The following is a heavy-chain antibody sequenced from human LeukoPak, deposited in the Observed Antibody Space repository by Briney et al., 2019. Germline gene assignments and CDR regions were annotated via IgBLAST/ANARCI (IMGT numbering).Heavy chain of an antibody. CDR1: GGSFSGYY. CDR2: INHSGST. CDR3: VRGKITMVRGAADAFDI. J-gene: IGHJ3*02. D-gene: IGHD3-10*01. V-gene: IGHV4-34*01. Sequence: SETLSLTCAVYGGSFSGYYWSWIRQPPGKGLEWIGEINHSGSTNYNPSLKSRVTISVDTSKNQFSLKLSSVTAADTAVYYCVRGKITMVRGAADAFDIWGQGTMVTVSS.